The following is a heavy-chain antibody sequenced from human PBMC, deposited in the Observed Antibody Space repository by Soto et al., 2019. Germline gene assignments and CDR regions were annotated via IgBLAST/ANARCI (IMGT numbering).Heavy chain of an antibody. J-gene: IGHJ4*02. CDR1: GFTFSSYG. D-gene: IGHD1-1*01. CDR3: AKDAWKTVSQGGRLFDY. V-gene: IGHV3-30*18. Sequence: GGSLRLSCAASGFTFSSYGMHWVRQAPGKGLEWVAVISYDGSNKYYADSVKGRFTISRDNSKNTLYLQMNSLRAEDTAVYYCAKDAWKTVSQGGRLFDYWGQGTLVTVSS. CDR2: ISYDGSNK.